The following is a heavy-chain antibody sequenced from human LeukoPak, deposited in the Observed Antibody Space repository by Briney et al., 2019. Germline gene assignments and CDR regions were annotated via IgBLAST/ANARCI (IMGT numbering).Heavy chain of an antibody. V-gene: IGHV3-53*01. CDR3: AATDSGWYLEAWYGMDV. J-gene: IGHJ6*04. D-gene: IGHD6-19*01. Sequence: GGSLRLSCAASGFTVSSNYMSWVRQAPGKGLEWVSVIYSGGSTYYADSVKGRFTISRDNSKNTLYLQMNSLRAEDTAVYYCAATDSGWYLEAWYGMDVWGKGTTVTVSS. CDR1: GFTVSSNY. CDR2: IYSGGST.